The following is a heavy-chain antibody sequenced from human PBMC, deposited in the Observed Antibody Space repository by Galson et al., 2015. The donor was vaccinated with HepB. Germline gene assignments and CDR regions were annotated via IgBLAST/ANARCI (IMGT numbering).Heavy chain of an antibody. Sequence: SLRLSCAASGFNVATNYMTWVRQAPGKGLDWVSLLYPSGGTYYADSVKGRFTVSRDNSKNSLFLQMNSLRADDTAVYYCANTGDTGLFPIGHWGQGTLVTVSS. D-gene: IGHD7-27*01. CDR1: GFNVATNY. V-gene: IGHV3-66*02. CDR3: ANTGDTGLFPIGH. CDR2: LYPSGGT. J-gene: IGHJ1*01.